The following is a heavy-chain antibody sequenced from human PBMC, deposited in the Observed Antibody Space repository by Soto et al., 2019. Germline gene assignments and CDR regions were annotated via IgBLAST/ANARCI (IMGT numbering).Heavy chain of an antibody. V-gene: IGHV3-9*01. Sequence: EVQLVESAGGLVQPGRSLRLSCATSGFGFDGYAMHWVRQDPGKGLEWVSGISWNSGTIGYADSVKGRFTISRDNAKNSLYLQMNSLRLEDTAMYYCAKDTQLRFYGMDVWGQGTTVTVSS. CDR2: ISWNSGTI. CDR3: AKDTQLRFYGMDV. J-gene: IGHJ6*02. CDR1: GFGFDGYA.